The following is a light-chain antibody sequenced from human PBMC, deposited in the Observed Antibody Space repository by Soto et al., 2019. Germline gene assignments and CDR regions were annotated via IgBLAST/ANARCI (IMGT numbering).Light chain of an antibody. CDR1: QSVSSNY. J-gene: IGKJ5*01. CDR2: GTS. Sequence: TVLTQSPGTLSLSPGESATLSCRASQSVSSNYIAWYQQKPGQPPRLLIYGTSSRATGIPGRFSGSASGTDFILTISSLEPEDFAVYYCHQSGNSPITFGQVTRLEIK. CDR3: HQSGNSPIT. V-gene: IGKV3-20*01.